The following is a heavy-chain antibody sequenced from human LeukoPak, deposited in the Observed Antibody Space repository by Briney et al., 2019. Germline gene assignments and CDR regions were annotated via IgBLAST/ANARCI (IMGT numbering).Heavy chain of an antibody. V-gene: IGHV1-24*01. CDR2: FDPEDGET. CDR3: ATRPAARYGMDV. J-gene: IGHJ6*04. D-gene: IGHD2-2*01. Sequence: AASVKVSCKVSGYTLTELSMHWVRQAPGKGLEWMGGFDPEDGETIYAQKFQGRVTMTEDTSTDTAYMELSSLRSKDTAVYYCATRPAARYGMDVWGKGTTVTVSS. CDR1: GYTLTELS.